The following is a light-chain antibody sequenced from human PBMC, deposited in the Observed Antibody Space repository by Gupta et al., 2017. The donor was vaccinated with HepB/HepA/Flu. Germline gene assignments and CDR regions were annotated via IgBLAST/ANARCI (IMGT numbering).Light chain of an antibody. CDR1: QSVTKNY. CDR3: QQQDPSPLT. CDR2: DAS. J-gene: IGKJ4*01. Sequence: EIVLTQSTGTLSLSPGERATLFCRASQSVTKNYLAWYPQKPGQAPRLLIYDASRRATGIPDRFSDSGSGTEFTLTISIREPEDFAVYYCQQQDPSPLTFGRGTKVEIK. V-gene: IGKV3-20*01.